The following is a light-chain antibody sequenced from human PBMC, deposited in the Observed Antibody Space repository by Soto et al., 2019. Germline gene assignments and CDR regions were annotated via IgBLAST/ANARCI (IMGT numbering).Light chain of an antibody. Sequence: DIVMTQSPLSLPVTPGEPASISFRSSQSLLHSNGYNCLDWYLQKPGQSPQLLIYLAYNRPSGVHDRFSGSVPGTDFTLKNSIVESANVGVYYCMNTTQAPRTIGQGTKV. CDR3: MNTTQAPRT. V-gene: IGKV2-28*01. CDR2: LAY. J-gene: IGKJ1*01. CDR1: QSLLHSNGYNC.